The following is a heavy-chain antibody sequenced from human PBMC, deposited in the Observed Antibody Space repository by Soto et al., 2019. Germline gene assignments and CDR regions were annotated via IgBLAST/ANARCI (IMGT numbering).Heavy chain of an antibody. CDR2: INHSGST. CDR1: GGSFSGYY. J-gene: IGHJ6*02. CDR3: ARGVLLWFGELLGGMDV. D-gene: IGHD3-10*01. Sequence: SETLSLTCAVYGGSFSGYYWSWIRQPPGKGLEWIGEINHSGSTNHNPSLKSRVTISVDTSKNQFSLKLSSVTAADTAVYYCARGVLLWFGELLGGMDVWGQGTTVTVSS. V-gene: IGHV4-34*01.